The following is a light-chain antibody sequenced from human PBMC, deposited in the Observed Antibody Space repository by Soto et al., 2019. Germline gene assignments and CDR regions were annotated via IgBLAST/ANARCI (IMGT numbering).Light chain of an antibody. Sequence: QSVLTQPASVSGSPGQSNPISCTGTSSDVGGYNYVSWYQQQPGKAPKLMIYYVSYRPSGVSDRFSGSKSGNTASLTISGLQSEDEADYYCDSYTSGSSYVFGTGTKVTVL. CDR2: YVS. CDR3: DSYTSGSSYV. V-gene: IGLV2-14*01. CDR1: SSDVGGYNY. J-gene: IGLJ1*01.